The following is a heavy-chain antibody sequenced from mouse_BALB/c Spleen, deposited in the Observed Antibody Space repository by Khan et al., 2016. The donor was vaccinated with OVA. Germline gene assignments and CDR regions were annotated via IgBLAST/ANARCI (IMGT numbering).Heavy chain of an antibody. D-gene: IGHD2-14*01. CDR1: GYTFTTAG. CDR3: ARGGAAYYRNDGGAMEY. Sequence: QIQLVQSGPELKKPGETVRISCKASGYTFTTAGIQWVQKMPGKGLKWIGWINTHSGVPKYAEDFKGRFAFSLEISISTAYLQITTLKNEDTATSFCARGGAAYYRNDGGAMEYWGQGTSVTVSS. J-gene: IGHJ4*01. CDR2: INTHSGVP. V-gene: IGHV9-4*02.